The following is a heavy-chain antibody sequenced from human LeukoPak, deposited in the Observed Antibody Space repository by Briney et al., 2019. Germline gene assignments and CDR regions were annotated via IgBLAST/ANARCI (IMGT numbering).Heavy chain of an antibody. D-gene: IGHD3-10*01. J-gene: IGHJ5*02. V-gene: IGHV1-18*01. Sequence: GASVKVSCKASGGTFSSYAISWVRQAPGQGLEWMGWISAYNGNTNYAQKLQGRVTMTTDTSTSTAYMELRSLRSDDTAVYYCARDSYYGSGSRNWFDPWGQGTLVTVSS. CDR1: GGTFSSYA. CDR3: ARDSYYGSGSRNWFDP. CDR2: ISAYNGNT.